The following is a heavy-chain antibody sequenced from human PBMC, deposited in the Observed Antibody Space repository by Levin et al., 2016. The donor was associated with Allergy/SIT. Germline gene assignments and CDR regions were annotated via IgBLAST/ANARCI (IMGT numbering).Heavy chain of an antibody. J-gene: IGHJ4*02. V-gene: IGHV3-23*01. D-gene: IGHD1-26*01. Sequence: WIRQPPGKGLEWVSAISGSGGSTYYADSVKGRFTISRDNSKNTLYLQMNSLRAEDTAVYYCAKDPPGSYYQYYFDYWGQGTLVTVSS. CDR3: AKDPPGSYYQYYFDY. CDR2: ISGSGGST.